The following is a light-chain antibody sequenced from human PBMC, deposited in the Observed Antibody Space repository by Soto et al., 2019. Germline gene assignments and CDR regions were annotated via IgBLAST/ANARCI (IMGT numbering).Light chain of an antibody. CDR3: AAWDDSLSGLV. V-gene: IGLV1-47*01. J-gene: IGLJ2*01. CDR2: RNN. CDR1: SSNIGAGYD. Sequence: QSVLTQPPSVSGAPGQRVTISCTGSSSNIGAGYDVYWYQKLPGTAPTLLISRNNQRPSGVPDRFSGSKSGASASLVISGLRSEDEADYFCAAWDDSLSGLVFGGGTKLTVL.